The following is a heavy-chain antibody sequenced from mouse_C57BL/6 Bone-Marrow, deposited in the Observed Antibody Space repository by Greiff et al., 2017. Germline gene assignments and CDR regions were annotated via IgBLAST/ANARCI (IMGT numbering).Heavy chain of an antibody. D-gene: IGHD1-1*01. CDR3: ASSYYGSSSWFAY. V-gene: IGHV2-6*01. CDR1: GFSLTSYG. CDR2: IWGVGST. J-gene: IGHJ3*01. Sequence: VQLVESGPGLVAPSQSLSITCTVSGFSLTSYGVDWVRQSPGKGLEWLGVIWGVGSTNYNSALNSRLGISKDNSKSQVFLKMNSLQTDDTAMYYCASSYYGSSSWFAYGGQGTLVTVSA.